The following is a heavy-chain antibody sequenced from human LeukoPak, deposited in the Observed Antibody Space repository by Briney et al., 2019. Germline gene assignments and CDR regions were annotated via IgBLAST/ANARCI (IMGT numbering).Heavy chain of an antibody. V-gene: IGHV3-33*01. CDR1: GFTFSSYG. J-gene: IGHJ5*02. Sequence: PGGSLRLSCAAHGFTFSSYGMPRVRQAPGKGLGRVAVIWCDGSNKYYADSVKGRFTISRDNSKNTLYLQMNSLRAEDTAVYYCARDAATIPYNWFDPWGQGTLVTVSS. D-gene: IGHD5-12*01. CDR2: IWCDGSNK. CDR3: ARDAATIPYNWFDP.